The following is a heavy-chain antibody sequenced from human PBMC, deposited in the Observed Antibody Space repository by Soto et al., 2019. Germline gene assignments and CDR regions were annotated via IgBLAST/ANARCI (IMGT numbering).Heavy chain of an antibody. J-gene: IGHJ4*02. CDR3: ARLYSGYESADY. Sequence: PSETLSLTCAVYGGSFSGYYWSCIRQPPGKGLEWIGEINHSGSTNYNPSLKSRVTISVDTSKNQFSLKLSSVTAADTAVYYCARLYSGYESADYWGQGTLDIVSS. D-gene: IGHD5-12*01. CDR2: INHSGST. CDR1: GGSFSGYY. V-gene: IGHV4-34*01.